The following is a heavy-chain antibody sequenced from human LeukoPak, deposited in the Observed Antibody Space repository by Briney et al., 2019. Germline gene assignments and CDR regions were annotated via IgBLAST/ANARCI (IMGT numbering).Heavy chain of an antibody. V-gene: IGHV3-23*01. CDR2: ISGSGGST. J-gene: IGHJ4*02. D-gene: IGHD3-22*01. Sequence: GGSLRLSCAASGFTFSSSAMNWVRQAPGKGLEWVSAISGSGGSTYYAGSVKGRFTISRDNSKNTLYLQMNSLRAEDTAVYYCAKVAVLYDSSGFSFLDHWGQGILVTVSS. CDR3: AKVAVLYDSSGFSFLDH. CDR1: GFTFSSSA.